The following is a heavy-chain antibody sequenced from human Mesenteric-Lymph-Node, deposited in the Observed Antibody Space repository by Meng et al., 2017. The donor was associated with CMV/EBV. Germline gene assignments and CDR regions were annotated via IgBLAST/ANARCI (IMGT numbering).Heavy chain of an antibody. Sequence: SVKVSCKASGGTFSSYAIIRVRQAPGQGLEWMGGIIPILGIANYAQKFQGRVTITADKSTSTAYMELSSLRSEDTAVYYCARGRSGGHAGWAYYYDSSGYYQAGYWGQGTLVTVSS. CDR3: ARGRSGGHAGWAYYYDSSGYYQAGY. V-gene: IGHV1-69*10. CDR2: IIPILGIA. D-gene: IGHD3-22*01. CDR1: GGTFSSYA. J-gene: IGHJ4*02.